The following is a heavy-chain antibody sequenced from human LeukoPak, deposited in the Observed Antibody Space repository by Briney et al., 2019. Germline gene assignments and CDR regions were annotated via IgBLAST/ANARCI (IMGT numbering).Heavy chain of an antibody. CDR2: INPSGGST. CDR1: GYTFTSYY. J-gene: IGHJ6*02. CDR3: ARAEYDFWSGYLQPYYYYYSMDV. V-gene: IGHV1-46*01. Sequence: ASVKVSCKASGYTFTSYYMHWVRQAPGQGLEWMGIINPSGGSTSYAQKFQGRVTMTRDTSTSTVYMELSSLRSEDTAVYYCARAEYDFWSGYLQPYYYYYSMDVWGQGTTVTVSS. D-gene: IGHD3-3*01.